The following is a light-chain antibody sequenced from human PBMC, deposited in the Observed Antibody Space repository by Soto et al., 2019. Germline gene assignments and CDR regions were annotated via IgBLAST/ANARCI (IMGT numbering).Light chain of an antibody. CDR2: DAS. CDR1: QSVSSY. Sequence: EIVLTQSPATLSLSPGERATLSCRASQSVSSYLAWYQQKPGQAPRLLIYDASNRAAGIPARFSGSGSGTDFTLTISSLEPEDFAFYYCQQRSNWPSFGPGTKVDTK. CDR3: QQRSNWPS. J-gene: IGKJ3*01. V-gene: IGKV3-11*01.